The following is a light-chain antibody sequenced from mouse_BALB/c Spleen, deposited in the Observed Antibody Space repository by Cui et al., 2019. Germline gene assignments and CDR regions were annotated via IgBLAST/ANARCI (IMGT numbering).Light chain of an antibody. J-gene: IGKJ5*01. V-gene: IGKV14-111*01. Sequence: DIKMTQSPSSLYDSLGERVTITCKASQDINSYLSWFQQKPGKSPKTLIYRANRLVDGVPSRFSGSGSGQDYSLTISSLEYEDMGIYYCLQYDEFPLTFGAGTKLELK. CDR3: LQYDEFPLT. CDR2: RAN. CDR1: QDINSY.